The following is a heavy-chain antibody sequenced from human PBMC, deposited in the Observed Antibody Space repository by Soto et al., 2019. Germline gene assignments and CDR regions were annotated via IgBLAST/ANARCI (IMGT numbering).Heavy chain of an antibody. CDR3: ARRAAAGQYHFDL. D-gene: IGHD6-13*01. CDR1: GGSISNSLYY. V-gene: IGHV4-39*01. Sequence: PSETLSLTCTVSGGSISNSLYYWGWIRQPPGKGLEWIGTTYYSGNTYYNPSLSSRVTMPVDTSKNQFSLILSSVTAADTAVYFCARRAAAGQYHFDLWGQGTPVTVSS. J-gene: IGHJ4*02. CDR2: TYYSGNT.